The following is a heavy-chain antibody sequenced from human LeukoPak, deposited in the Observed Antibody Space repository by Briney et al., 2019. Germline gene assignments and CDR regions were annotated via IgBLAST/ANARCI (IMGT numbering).Heavy chain of an antibody. CDR2: INRSGST. D-gene: IGHD4-17*01. J-gene: IGHJ4*02. Sequence: SSETLSLTCAVYGGSFSGYYWSWIRQPPGKGLEWIGEINRSGSTNYNPSLKSRVTISVDTSKNQFSLKLSSVTAADTAVYYCARGRNYGVHFDYWGQGTLVTVSS. CDR1: GGSFSGYY. V-gene: IGHV4-34*01. CDR3: ARGRNYGVHFDY.